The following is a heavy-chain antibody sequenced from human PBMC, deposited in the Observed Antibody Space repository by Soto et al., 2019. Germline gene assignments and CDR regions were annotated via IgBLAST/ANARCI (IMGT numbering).Heavy chain of an antibody. CDR1: GFTFSSYS. V-gene: IGHV3-48*01. J-gene: IGHJ6*02. CDR2: ISSGSGTT. Sequence: EVQLVESGGGLVQPGGSLRLSCAVSGFTFSSYSMNWVRQAPGKGLEWVSYISSGSGTTYYADSVKGRFSISRDNANNSLYLQMNSLRVEDTAVYYCAKIGTYLRMDVWGQGTTVRLL. CDR3: AKIGTYLRMDV. D-gene: IGHD3-10*01.